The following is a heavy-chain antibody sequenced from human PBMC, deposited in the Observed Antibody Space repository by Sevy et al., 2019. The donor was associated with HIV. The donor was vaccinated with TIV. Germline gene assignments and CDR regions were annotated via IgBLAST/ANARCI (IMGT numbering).Heavy chain of an antibody. CDR2: INHSGST. CDR1: GGSFSGYY. J-gene: IGHJ3*02. Sequence: SETLSLTCAVYGGSFSGYYWSWIRQPPGKGLEWIGEINHSGSTNYNPSLKSRVTISVDTSKNQFSLKLSSVTAADTAVYYCARVEPSDAFDIWGQGTMVNVSS. CDR3: ARVEPSDAFDI. V-gene: IGHV4-34*01.